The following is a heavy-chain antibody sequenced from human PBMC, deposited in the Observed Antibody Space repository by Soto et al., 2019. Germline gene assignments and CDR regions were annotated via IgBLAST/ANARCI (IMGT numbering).Heavy chain of an antibody. V-gene: IGHV4-39*01. CDR1: GDSIKRDNYY. CDR2: IYYRGNT. CDR3: ARLEGLATISYYFDY. D-gene: IGHD3-9*01. Sequence: QLQLQESGPGLVKPSETLSLTCSVSGDSIKRDNYYWGWIRQPPGQGLAWIGSIYYRGNTYYNPSLKTRVTRSLYQSKSQCPLKLNSVTAADSAVYFCARLEGLATISYYFDYWGQGTLLTVSS. J-gene: IGHJ4*02.